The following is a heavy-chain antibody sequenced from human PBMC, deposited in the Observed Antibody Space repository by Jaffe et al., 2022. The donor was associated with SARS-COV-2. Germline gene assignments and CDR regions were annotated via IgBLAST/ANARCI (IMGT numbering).Heavy chain of an antibody. V-gene: IGHV3-9*01. J-gene: IGHJ6*02. CDR1: GFTFDDYA. CDR3: AKGLFSIYYGMDV. CDR2: ISWNSGSI. Sequence: EVQLVESGGGLVQPGRSLRLSCAASGFTFDDYAMHWVRQAPGKGLEWVSGISWNSGSIGYADSVKGRFTISRDNAKNSLYLQMNSLRAEDTALYYCAKGLFSIYYGMDVWGQGTTVTVSS.